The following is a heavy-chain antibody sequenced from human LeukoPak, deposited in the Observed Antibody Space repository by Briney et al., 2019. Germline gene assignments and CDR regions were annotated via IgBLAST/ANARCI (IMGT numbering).Heavy chain of an antibody. J-gene: IGHJ4*02. D-gene: IGHD6-19*01. Sequence: SETLSLTCTVSGGSISSYYWSWIRQPPGKGLEWIGEINHSGSTNYNPSLKSRVTISVDTSKNQFSLMLSSVTAADTAVYYCARSVASNSSGWYFFDYWGQGTLVTVSS. CDR2: INHSGST. V-gene: IGHV4-34*01. CDR1: GGSISSYY. CDR3: ARSVASNSSGWYFFDY.